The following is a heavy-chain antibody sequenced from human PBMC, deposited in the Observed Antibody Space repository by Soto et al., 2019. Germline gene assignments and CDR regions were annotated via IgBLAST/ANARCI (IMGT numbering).Heavy chain of an antibody. CDR2: IYESGYA. CDR1: GGSIDNTY. J-gene: IGHJ5*02. Sequence: SETLSLTCTVSGGSIDNTYWSWIRQTPGWGLEWIGHIYESGYAKYNPSLQSRVTISIDTAKNQFSLKLRSVTAADTAVYYCAKDADYNDYRFDPWGQGAQVTVSS. CDR3: AKDADYNDYRFDP. V-gene: IGHV4-59*01. D-gene: IGHD5-12*01.